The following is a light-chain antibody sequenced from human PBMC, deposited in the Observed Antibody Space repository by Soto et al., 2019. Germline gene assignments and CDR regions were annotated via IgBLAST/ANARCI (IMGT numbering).Light chain of an antibody. CDR3: QQSYSNVYT. J-gene: IGKJ2*01. CDR2: AAS. V-gene: IGKV1-39*01. Sequence: DIQMTQSPSSLSASVGDRVTITCRASQSISSYLNSYQQKPGKAPKLLIYAASTLQSGVPSMFSGSGSATDFTHTIRSLRPEDFATYYCQQSYSNVYTFLQGTKLESK. CDR1: QSISSY.